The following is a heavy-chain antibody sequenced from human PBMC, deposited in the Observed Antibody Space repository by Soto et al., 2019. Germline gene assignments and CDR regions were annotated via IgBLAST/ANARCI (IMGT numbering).Heavy chain of an antibody. V-gene: IGHV3-30-3*01. J-gene: IGHJ6*01. CDR2: ISYDGSNK. Sequence: GGSMRLCCAASGFTFSSYALHWVRQAPGKGLEWVAVISYDGSNKYYADSVKGRLTISRDNSKNTLYLQMNSLRAEDTAVYYCAREYCTSTSCYHYYYYGMDVWGQGTTVTVSS. CDR3: AREYCTSTSCYHYYYYGMDV. D-gene: IGHD2-2*01. CDR1: GFTFSSYA.